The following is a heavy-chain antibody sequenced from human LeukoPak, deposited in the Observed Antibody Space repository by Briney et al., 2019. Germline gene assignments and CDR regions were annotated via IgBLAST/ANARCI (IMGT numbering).Heavy chain of an antibody. J-gene: IGHJ3*02. Sequence: PSQTLSLTCAVSGGSSSSGGYSWSWIRQPPGKGLEWIGYIYHSGSTYYNPSLKSRVTISVDRSKNQFSLKLSSVTAADTAVYYCARTRMVMATMLPDAFDIWGQGTMVTVSS. D-gene: IGHD5-24*01. CDR1: GGSSSSGGYS. V-gene: IGHV4-30-2*01. CDR3: ARTRMVMATMLPDAFDI. CDR2: IYHSGST.